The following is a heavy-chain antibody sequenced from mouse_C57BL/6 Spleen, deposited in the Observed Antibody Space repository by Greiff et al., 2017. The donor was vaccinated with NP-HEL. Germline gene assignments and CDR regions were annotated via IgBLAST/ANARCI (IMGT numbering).Heavy chain of an antibody. CDR1: GFSFTSYG. D-gene: IGHD1-1*02. V-gene: IGHV2-2*01. Sequence: VMLVESGPGLVQPSQSLSITCTVSGFSFTSYGVHWVRQSPGKGLEWLGVIWSGGSTDYNAAFISRLSISKDNSKSQVFFKMNSLQADDTAIYYCARKYGPGYFDVWGTGTTVTVSS. CDR2: IWSGGST. CDR3: ARKYGPGYFDV. J-gene: IGHJ1*03.